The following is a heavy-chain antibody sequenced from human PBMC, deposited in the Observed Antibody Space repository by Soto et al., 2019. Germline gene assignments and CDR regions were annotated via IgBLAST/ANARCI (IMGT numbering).Heavy chain of an antibody. V-gene: IGHV4-31*03. CDR1: GGSISSGGYY. CDR2: IYYSGST. CDR3: ARGGILRDGYNKLSFDP. Sequence: SETLSLTCTVSGGSISSGGYYWSWIRQHPGKGLEWIGYIYYSGSTYYNPSLKSRVTISVDTSKNQFSLKLSSVTAADTAVYYCARGGILRDGYNKLSFDPWGQGTLVTVSS. D-gene: IGHD5-12*01. J-gene: IGHJ5*02.